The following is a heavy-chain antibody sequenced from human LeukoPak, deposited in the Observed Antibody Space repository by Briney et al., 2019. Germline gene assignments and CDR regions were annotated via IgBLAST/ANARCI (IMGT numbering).Heavy chain of an antibody. CDR1: GGSFSGYY. V-gene: IGHV4-34*01. CDR3: ARGWGNHTAMAYYFDY. J-gene: IGHJ4*02. Sequence: SETLSLTCAVYGGSFSGYYWSWIRQPPGKGLEWIGEINHSGSTNYNPSLKSRVTISVDTSKNQFSLKLSSVTAADTAVYYCARGWGNHTAMAYYFDYWGQGTLVTVSS. D-gene: IGHD5-18*01. CDR2: INHSGST.